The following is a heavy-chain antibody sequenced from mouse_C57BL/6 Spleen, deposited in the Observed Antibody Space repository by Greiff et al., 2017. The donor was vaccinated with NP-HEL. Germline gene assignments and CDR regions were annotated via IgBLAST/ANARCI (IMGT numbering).Heavy chain of an antibody. CDR1: GYSFTGYY. CDR2: INPSTGGT. V-gene: IGHV1-42*01. CDR3: ASVGDGYYVDY. Sequence: VQLQQSGPELVKPGASVKISCKASGYSFTGYYMNWVKQSPEKSLEWIGEINPSTGGTTYNQKFKAKATLTVDKSSSTAYMQLKSLTSEDSAVYYCASVGDGYYVDYWGQGTTLTVSS. J-gene: IGHJ2*01. D-gene: IGHD2-3*01.